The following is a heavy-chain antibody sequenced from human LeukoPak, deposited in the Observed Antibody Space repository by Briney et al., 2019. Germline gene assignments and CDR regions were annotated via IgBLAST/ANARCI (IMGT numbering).Heavy chain of an antibody. CDR3: AKDPTMIVVVIPDY. D-gene: IGHD3-22*01. CDR2: ISGSGGST. V-gene: IGHV3-23*01. J-gene: IGHJ4*02. CDR1: GFTFSSYA. Sequence: PGGSLRLSCAASGFTFSSYAMSWVRQAPGKGLEWVSAISGSGGSTYYADSVKGRFTISRDNSKNTLHLQMNSLRAGDTAVYYCAKDPTMIVVVIPDYWGQGTLVTVSS.